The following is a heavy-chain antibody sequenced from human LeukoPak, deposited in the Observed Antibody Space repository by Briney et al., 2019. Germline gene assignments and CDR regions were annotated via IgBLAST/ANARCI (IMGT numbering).Heavy chain of an antibody. CDR3: AKGNGDYAIHPDS. CDR2: ISGRGDTT. J-gene: IGHJ4*02. Sequence: PGGCLRLACGGSGFTFISDAMSWVRQAPGKGLEWVSGISGRGDTTYYADSVKGRFTISRDNSKNTLYLQMNSLRVEDTAVYFCAKGNGDYAIHPDSWGQGTLVTVSS. D-gene: IGHD4-17*01. V-gene: IGHV3-23*01. CDR1: GFTFISDA.